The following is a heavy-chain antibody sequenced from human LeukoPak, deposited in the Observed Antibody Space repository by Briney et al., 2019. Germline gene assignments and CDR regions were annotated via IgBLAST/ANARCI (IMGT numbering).Heavy chain of an antibody. J-gene: IGHJ6*02. Sequence: GGSLRLSCAASGFTFSTYWMSWVRQAPGKGLEWVANIKQDGSEKYYVDSVKGRFTISRDNAKNSLYLQMNSLRAEDMAVYYCASVDGSGYLSYYYYYGMDVWGQGTTVTVSS. CDR2: IKQDGSEK. CDR1: GFTFSTYW. D-gene: IGHD3-10*01. CDR3: ASVDGSGYLSYYYYYGMDV. V-gene: IGHV3-7*01.